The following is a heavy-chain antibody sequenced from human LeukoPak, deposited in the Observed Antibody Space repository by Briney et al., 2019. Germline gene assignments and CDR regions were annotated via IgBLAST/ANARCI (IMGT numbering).Heavy chain of an antibody. D-gene: IGHD6-25*01. V-gene: IGHV3-21*01. Sequence: GGSLRLSCAASGFTFSIYSMNWVRQAPGKGLEWVSSISSSSSYIYYADSVKGRFTISRDNAKNSLYLQMNSLRAEDTAVYYCASEGGGYYYYYMDVWGKGTTVTISS. CDR1: GFTFSIYS. CDR3: ASEGGGYYYYYMDV. J-gene: IGHJ6*03. CDR2: ISSSSSYI.